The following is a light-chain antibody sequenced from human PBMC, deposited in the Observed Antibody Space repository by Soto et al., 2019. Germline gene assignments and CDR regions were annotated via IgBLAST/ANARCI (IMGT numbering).Light chain of an antibody. CDR1: QNVRSN. V-gene: IGKV3-15*01. CDR3: QQYDNWPLS. CDR2: DAS. J-gene: IGKJ4*01. Sequence: EIVMTQSPATLSVSPGERATLSCRASQNVRSNLAWYHQKPGQAPRLLISDASTRATGIPARFSGSGSGTEFTLTITSLQSEDFAVYYCQQYDNWPLSFGGGTRVEIK.